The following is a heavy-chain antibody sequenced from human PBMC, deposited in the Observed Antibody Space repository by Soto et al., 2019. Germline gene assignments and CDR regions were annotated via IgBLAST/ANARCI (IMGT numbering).Heavy chain of an antibody. CDR3: ARDPLITFGGVMDY. V-gene: IGHV3-30-3*01. Sequence: GGSLRLSCAASGFTFSSYAMHWVRQAPGKGLEWVAVISYDGSNKYYADSVKGRFTISRDNSKNTLYLQMNSLRAEDTAVYYCARDPLITFGGVMDYWGQGTLVTVSS. J-gene: IGHJ4*02. D-gene: IGHD3-16*01. CDR1: GFTFSSYA. CDR2: ISYDGSNK.